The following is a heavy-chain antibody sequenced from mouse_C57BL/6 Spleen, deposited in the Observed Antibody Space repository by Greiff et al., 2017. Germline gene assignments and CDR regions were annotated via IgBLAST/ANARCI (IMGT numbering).Heavy chain of an antibody. Sequence: VQLKESGPGLVKPSQSLSFTCSVTGYSITSGYYWNLIRQFPGNKLEWMGYISYDGSNNYNPSLKNRISITRDTSKNQFFLKLNSVTTEDTATYYCARGSTAPFAYWGQGTLVTVSA. D-gene: IGHD3-2*01. CDR1: GYSITSGYY. V-gene: IGHV3-6*01. J-gene: IGHJ3*01. CDR3: ARGSTAPFAY. CDR2: ISYDGSN.